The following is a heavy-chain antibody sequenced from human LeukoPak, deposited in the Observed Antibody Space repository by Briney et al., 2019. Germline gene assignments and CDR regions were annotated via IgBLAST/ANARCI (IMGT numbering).Heavy chain of an antibody. CDR1: GFTFKNYV. J-gene: IGHJ4*02. D-gene: IGHD5-24*01. V-gene: IGHV1-8*02. CDR2: MNPNSGNT. CDR3: ARATPGGLHGYSFDY. Sequence: ASVKVSCKGSGFTFKNYVIDWVRQATGQGLEWMGWMNPNSGNTGFAQKFQDRVSMTRDTSINTAYMELTSLRSGDTAVYYCARATPGGLHGYSFDYWGQGNVVTVYS.